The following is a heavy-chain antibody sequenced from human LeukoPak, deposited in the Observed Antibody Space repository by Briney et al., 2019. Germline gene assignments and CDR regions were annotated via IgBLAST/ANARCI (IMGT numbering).Heavy chain of an antibody. Sequence: ASVKVSCKASGYTFTSYGIRWVRQAPGQGLEWMGWISAYNGNTNYAQKLQGRVTMTTDTSTSTAYMELRSLRSDDMAVYYCARVKLGATWASRGYDYERGYWGQGTLVTVSS. CDR3: ARVKLGATWASRGYDYERGY. CDR2: ISAYNGNT. V-gene: IGHV1-18*03. J-gene: IGHJ4*02. CDR1: GYTFTSYG. D-gene: IGHD1-26*01.